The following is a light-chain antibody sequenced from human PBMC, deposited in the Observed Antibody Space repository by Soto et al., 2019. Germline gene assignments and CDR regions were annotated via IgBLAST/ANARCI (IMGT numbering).Light chain of an antibody. CDR3: QHYNSYSEE. J-gene: IGKJ1*01. CDR1: QSISSW. Sequence: DIQMTQSPSTLSASVGDRVTITCRASQSISSWLAWYQQKPGKAPKLLIYKASSLESGVPSRFSGSGSGTEFTLTISSLQPDDFATYYCQHYNSYSEEFGQGTKVDSK. CDR2: KAS. V-gene: IGKV1-5*03.